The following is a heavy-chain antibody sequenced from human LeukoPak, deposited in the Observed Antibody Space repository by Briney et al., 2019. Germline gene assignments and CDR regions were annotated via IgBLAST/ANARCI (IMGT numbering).Heavy chain of an antibody. CDR3: ARWPGGLSGTYYEPSSNWFDP. CDR1: GYTFISYG. J-gene: IGHJ5*02. V-gene: IGHV1-18*01. Sequence: ASAKVSCKASGYTFISYGISWVRQAPGQRLEWMGWISAFDGNTNYAQKFQDRVTLTTDTSTSTAYMELRSLRSDDTAVYYCARWPGGLSGTYYEPSSNWFDPWGQGVLVTVSS. CDR2: ISAFDGNT. D-gene: IGHD3-10*01.